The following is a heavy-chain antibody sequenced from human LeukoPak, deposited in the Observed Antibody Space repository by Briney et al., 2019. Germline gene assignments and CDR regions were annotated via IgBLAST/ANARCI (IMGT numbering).Heavy chain of an antibody. V-gene: IGHV3-20*04. J-gene: IGHJ4*02. CDR3: ARVRDSSSWYGCFDY. CDR2: INWNGGST. D-gene: IGHD6-13*01. Sequence: GGSPRLSCAASGFTFDDYGMSWVRQAPGKGLEWVSGINWNGGSTGYADSVKGRFTISRDNAKNSLYLQMNSLRAEDTALYYCARVRDSSSWYGCFDYWGQGTLVTVSS. CDR1: GFTFDDYG.